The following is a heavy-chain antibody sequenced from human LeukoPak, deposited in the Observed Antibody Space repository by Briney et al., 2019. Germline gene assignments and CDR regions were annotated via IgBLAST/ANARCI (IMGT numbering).Heavy chain of an antibody. J-gene: IGHJ4*02. CDR2: ISGSGGST. CDR3: TKDPDGSGTYSADY. V-gene: IGHV3-23*01. D-gene: IGHD3-10*01. CDR1: GFTFSNYA. Sequence: GGSLRLSCAASGFTFSNYAMSWVRQAPGKGLEWVSAISGSGGSTYYADSVKGRFTISRDNSKNTLYLQMNSLRAEDTAVYYCTKDPDGSGTYSADYWGQGTLVTVSS.